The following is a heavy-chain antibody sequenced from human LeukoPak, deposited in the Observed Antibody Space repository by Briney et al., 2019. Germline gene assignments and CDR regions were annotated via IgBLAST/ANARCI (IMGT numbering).Heavy chain of an antibody. J-gene: IGHJ4*02. CDR2: ISGSGANT. D-gene: IGHD2-2*01. V-gene: IGHV3-23*01. Sequence: GGSLRLSCSASGFSFSSYAMHWVRQAPGKGLEWVSAISGSGANTYYADSVKGRFTISRDNSKNTLYLQMNSLRAEDTAVYYCAKDLYCSSTSCHEAVYWGQGTLVTVSS. CDR1: GFSFSSYA. CDR3: AKDLYCSSTSCHEAVY.